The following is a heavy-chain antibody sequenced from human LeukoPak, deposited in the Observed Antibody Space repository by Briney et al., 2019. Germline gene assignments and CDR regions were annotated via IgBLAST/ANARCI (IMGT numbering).Heavy chain of an antibody. CDR1: GGSFSGYY. J-gene: IGHJ5*02. Sequence: PSETLSLTCAVYGGSFSGYYWSWIRQPPGKGLEWIGEINHSGSTNYNPSLKSRVTISVDTSKNQFSLKLSSVTAADTAVYYCASGSRDYGDYEVGSCWFDPWGQGTLVTVSS. CDR2: INHSGST. V-gene: IGHV4-34*01. D-gene: IGHD4-17*01. CDR3: ASGSRDYGDYEVGSCWFDP.